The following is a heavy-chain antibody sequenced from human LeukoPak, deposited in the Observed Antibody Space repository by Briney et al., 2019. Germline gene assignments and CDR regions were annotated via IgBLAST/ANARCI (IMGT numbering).Heavy chain of an antibody. V-gene: IGHV1-2*02. CDR1: GYTFTGYY. D-gene: IGHD3-22*01. Sequence: TPVKVSCKASGYTFTGYYMHWVRQAPGQGLEWMGCINPNSGGTNYAQKFQGRVTMTRDTSISTAYMELSRLRSEDTAVYYCARAFKDSSGYYYSFDYWGQGTLVTVSS. CDR3: ARAFKDSSGYYYSFDY. J-gene: IGHJ4*02. CDR2: INPNSGGT.